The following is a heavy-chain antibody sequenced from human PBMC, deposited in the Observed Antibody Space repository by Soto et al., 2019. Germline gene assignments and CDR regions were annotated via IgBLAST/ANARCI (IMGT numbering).Heavy chain of an antibody. D-gene: IGHD3-22*01. CDR1: GGSFSGYY. CDR2: IFHGGST. V-gene: IGHV4-34*12. J-gene: IGHJ4*02. Sequence: ASETLSLTCAVYGGSFSGYYWSWIRQPPGKGLEWIGEIFHGGSTNYSPSLKSRVTISVDTSKNQFSLELSSVTAADTAVYYCARPHYDSNTFYYFFDYWGQGTLVTSPQ. CDR3: ARPHYDSNTFYYFFDY.